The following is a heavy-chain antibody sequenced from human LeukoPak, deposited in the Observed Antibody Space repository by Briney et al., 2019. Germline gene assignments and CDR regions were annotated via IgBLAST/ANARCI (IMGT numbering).Heavy chain of an antibody. CDR2: ILYDGTDE. CDR3: ARGGVVTGTKYALEY. CDR1: GFIFSYYA. V-gene: IGHV3-30*01. Sequence: AGGSLRLSCTASGFIFSYYAMHWVRQAPGKGLEWVAIILYDGTDENFADSVEGRFTISRDNSMNTLYLQMNSLRHEDTAVYFCARGGVVTGTKYALEYWGQGTLVTVSS. J-gene: IGHJ4*02. D-gene: IGHD1-7*01.